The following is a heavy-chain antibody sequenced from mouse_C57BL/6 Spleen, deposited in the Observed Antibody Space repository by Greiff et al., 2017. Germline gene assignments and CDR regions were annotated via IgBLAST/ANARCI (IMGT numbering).Heavy chain of an antibody. CDR1: GYTFTSYW. V-gene: IGHV1-72*01. J-gene: IGHJ4*01. Sequence: QVQLQQPGAELVKPGASVKLSCKASGYTFTSYWMHWVKQRPGRGLEWIGSIDPNSGGTKYNEKFKSKATLTVDESSSTAYMQLSSLTSEDSAVYYCARERDDYYTLLGYWGQGTTVTVSS. CDR3: ARERDDYYTLLGY. CDR2: IDPNSGGT. D-gene: IGHD2-3*01.